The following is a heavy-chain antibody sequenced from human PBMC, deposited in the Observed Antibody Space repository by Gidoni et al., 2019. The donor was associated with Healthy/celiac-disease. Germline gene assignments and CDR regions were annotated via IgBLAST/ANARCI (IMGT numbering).Heavy chain of an antibody. CDR1: GFTFSSYA. Sequence: EVQLLESGGGLVQPGGSLRLSCAASGFTFSSYAMSWVRQAPGKGLEWVSAISGSGGSTYYADSVKGRFTISRDKSKNTLYLQMNSLRAEDTAVYYCAKEFVVVPAAMRGAFDIWGQGTMVTVSS. CDR3: AKEFVVVPAAMRGAFDI. J-gene: IGHJ3*02. D-gene: IGHD2-2*01. V-gene: IGHV3-23*01. CDR2: ISGSGGST.